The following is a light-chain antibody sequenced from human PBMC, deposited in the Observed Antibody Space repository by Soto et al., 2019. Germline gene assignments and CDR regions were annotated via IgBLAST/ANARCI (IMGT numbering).Light chain of an antibody. CDR3: QQRSNWPIT. V-gene: IGKV3-11*01. CDR2: DAS. CDR1: QSVSSY. J-gene: IGKJ5*01. Sequence: EILLTQYPTTLSFSPGERATLSFRASQSVSSYLAWYQQKPGQAPRLLIYDASNRATGIPARFSGSGSGTDFTLTISSLEPEDFAVYYCQQRSNWPITFGQGTRLEIK.